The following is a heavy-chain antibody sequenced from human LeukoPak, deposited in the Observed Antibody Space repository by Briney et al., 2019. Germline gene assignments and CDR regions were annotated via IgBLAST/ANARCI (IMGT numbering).Heavy chain of an antibody. CDR3: AIMHGYYDGSGYWVQ. CDR2: ITPNADRT. V-gene: IGHV3-23*01. D-gene: IGHD3-22*01. J-gene: IGHJ1*01. CDR1: GFTFGSYG. Sequence: PGGSLRLSCAASGFTFGSYGMSWVRQASGKGLEWVSFITPNADRTSYADSVEGRFTISRDNPRNTLYMQMNSLRDEDTALYYCAIMHGYYDGSGYWVQWGQGTLVTVSS.